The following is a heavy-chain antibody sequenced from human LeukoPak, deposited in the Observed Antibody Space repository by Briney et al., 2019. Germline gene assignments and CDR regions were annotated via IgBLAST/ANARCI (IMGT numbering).Heavy chain of an antibody. Sequence: GESLKISCKGSGYSFTNYWIGWVRQMPGKGLEWMGIIYPGDSDTRYSPSFQGQVTISADKSISTAYLQWSSLKASDTAMYYCARHYRPGSSWDYFDYWGQGTLVTVSS. V-gene: IGHV5-51*01. CDR2: IYPGDSDT. D-gene: IGHD6-13*01. CDR3: ARHYRPGSSWDYFDY. CDR1: GYSFTNYW. J-gene: IGHJ4*02.